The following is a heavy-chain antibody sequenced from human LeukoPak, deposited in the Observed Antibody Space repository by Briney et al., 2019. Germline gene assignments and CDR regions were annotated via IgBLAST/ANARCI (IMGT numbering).Heavy chain of an antibody. D-gene: IGHD3-22*01. CDR3: ARDGVGCYDSSGYYYFQH. J-gene: IGHJ1*01. V-gene: IGHV1-2*02. CDR1: GGTFSSYA. Sequence: ASVKVSCKASGGTFSSYAISWVRQAPGQGLEWMGWINPNSGGTNYAQKFQGRVTMTRDTSISTAYMELSRLRSDDTAVYYCARDGVGCYDSSGYYYFQHWGQGTLVTVSS. CDR2: INPNSGGT.